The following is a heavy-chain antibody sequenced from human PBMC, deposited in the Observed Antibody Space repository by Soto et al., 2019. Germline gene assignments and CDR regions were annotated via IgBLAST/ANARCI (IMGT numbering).Heavy chain of an antibody. CDR2: INPSGGST. J-gene: IGHJ4*02. CDR3: ARDALYDSSGYYYFDY. V-gene: IGHV1-46*01. CDR1: GGTFSSYA. D-gene: IGHD3-22*01. Sequence: GASVKVSCKASGGTFSSYAISWVRQAPGQGLEWMGIINPSGGSTSYAQKFQGRVTMTRDTSTSTVYMELSSLRSEDTAVYYCARDALYDSSGYYYFDYWGQGTLVTVSS.